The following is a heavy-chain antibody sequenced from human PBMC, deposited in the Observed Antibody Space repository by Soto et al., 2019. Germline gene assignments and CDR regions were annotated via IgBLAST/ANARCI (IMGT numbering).Heavy chain of an antibody. Sequence: SETLSLTCAVYGGSFSGYYWSWIRQPPGKGLEWIGEINHSGSTNYNPSLKSRVTISVDTSKNQFSLKLSSVTAADTAVYYCARGVAFYYGSGSYGFWGQGTLVTVSS. V-gene: IGHV4-34*01. CDR3: ARGVAFYYGSGSYGF. CDR2: INHSGST. D-gene: IGHD3-10*01. CDR1: GGSFSGYY. J-gene: IGHJ4*02.